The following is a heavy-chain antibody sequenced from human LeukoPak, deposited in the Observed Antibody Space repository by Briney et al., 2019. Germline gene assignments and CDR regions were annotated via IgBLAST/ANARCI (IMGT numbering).Heavy chain of an antibody. Sequence: PSETLSLTCTVSGGSISSSSYYWGWHRQPPGMGLEWIGSIYYSGSTYYNPSLKSRVTISVDTSKNQFSLKLSSVTAADTAVYYCARHHSSSWSLVLSREFDPWGQGTPVTVSS. D-gene: IGHD6-13*01. J-gene: IGHJ5*02. CDR3: ARHHSSSWSLVLSREFDP. V-gene: IGHV4-39*01. CDR2: IYYSGST. CDR1: GGSISSSSYY.